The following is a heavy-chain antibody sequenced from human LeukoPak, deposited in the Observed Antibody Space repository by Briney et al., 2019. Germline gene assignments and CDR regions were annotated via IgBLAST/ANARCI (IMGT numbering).Heavy chain of an antibody. D-gene: IGHD3-10*01. V-gene: IGHV3-74*01. CDR3: ARDGGDDAFDI. CDR1: GFTFSSYW. Sequence: AGSLRLSCAASGFTFSSYWMHWVRQAPGKGLVWVSRITSDGSSTSYADSVKGRFTISRDNAKNTLYLQMNSLRAEDTAVYYCARDGGDDAFDIWGQGTMVTVSS. J-gene: IGHJ3*02. CDR2: ITSDGSST.